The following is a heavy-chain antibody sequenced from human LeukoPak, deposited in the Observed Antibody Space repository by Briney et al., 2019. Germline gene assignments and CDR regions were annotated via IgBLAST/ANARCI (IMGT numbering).Heavy chain of an antibody. CDR2: IYYSGSA. V-gene: IGHV4-39*07. J-gene: IGHJ3*02. D-gene: IGHD7-27*01. CDR1: GGSISSSSYY. Sequence: SETLSLTCTVSGGSISSSSYYWGWIRQPPGKGLEWIGNIYYSGSAYYYPSLKSRVTVSVDTSKNQFSLKLSSVTAADTAVYYCARATGNWGSGAFDIWGQGTMVTVSS. CDR3: ARATGNWGSGAFDI.